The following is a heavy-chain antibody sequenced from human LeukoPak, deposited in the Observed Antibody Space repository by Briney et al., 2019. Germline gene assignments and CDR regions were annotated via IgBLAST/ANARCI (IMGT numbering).Heavy chain of an antibody. J-gene: IGHJ4*02. Sequence: PGGSLRLSCAASGFTFSSYSMNWVRQAPGKGLEWVSSISSSSSYIYYADSVKGRFTISRDNAKNSLYLQMNSLRAEDTAVYYCARFGRRYCSGGSCDRKYYFDYWGQGTLVTVSS. CDR1: GFTFSSYS. V-gene: IGHV3-21*01. D-gene: IGHD2-15*01. CDR3: ARFGRRYCSGGSCDRKYYFDY. CDR2: ISSSSSYI.